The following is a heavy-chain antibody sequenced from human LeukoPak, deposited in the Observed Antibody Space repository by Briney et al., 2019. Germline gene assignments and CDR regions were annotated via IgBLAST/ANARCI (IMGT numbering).Heavy chain of an antibody. J-gene: IGHJ4*02. D-gene: IGHD2-21*02. CDR1: GGSISSSAYY. CDR2: VFYTGST. V-gene: IGHV4-39*01. Sequence: SETLSLTCTVSGGSISSSAYYWGWIRQPPGKGLEWIGTVFYTGSTYYNPSLKSRVTVSVDTSKNQFSLKLFSVTAADAAVYYCARHLRTASMALFDYWGQGTLVTVSS. CDR3: ARHLRTASMALFDY.